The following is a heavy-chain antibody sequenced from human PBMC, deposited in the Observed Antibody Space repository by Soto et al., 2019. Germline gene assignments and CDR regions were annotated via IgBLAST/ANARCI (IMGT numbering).Heavy chain of an antibody. CDR2: ISSRSSTI. CDR1: GFTFSSYS. CDR3: ARDLAAAILDY. V-gene: IGHV3-48*01. D-gene: IGHD6-13*01. Sequence: EVQLVESGGGLVQPGGSLRLSCAASGFTFSSYSMNWVRQAPGKGLEWVSYISSRSSTIYYADSVKGRFTISRDNAKNSLYPQMNSLRAEDTAVYYCARDLAAAILDYWGQGTLATVSS. J-gene: IGHJ4*02.